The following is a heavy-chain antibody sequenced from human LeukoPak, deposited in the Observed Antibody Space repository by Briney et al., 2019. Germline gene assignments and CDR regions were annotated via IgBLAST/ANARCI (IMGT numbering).Heavy chain of an antibody. V-gene: IGHV1-69*06. CDR3: ARAQWLARSLLDV. Sequence: GASVKVSCKASGGTFSSYAISWVRQAPGQGLEWMGGIIPIFGTANYAQKFQSRVTITADKSTSTAYMELSSLRSEDTAVYYCARAQWLARSLLDVWGKGTTVTVSS. CDR2: IIPIFGTA. CDR1: GGTFSSYA. J-gene: IGHJ6*04. D-gene: IGHD6-19*01.